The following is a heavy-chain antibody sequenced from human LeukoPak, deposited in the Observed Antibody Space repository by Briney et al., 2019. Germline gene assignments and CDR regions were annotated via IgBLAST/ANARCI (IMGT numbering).Heavy chain of an antibody. Sequence: SVTLSFNAPRGTFRSYAISWVPQAPGQGLEWMGRIIPIFGIANYAQKFQGRVTITADKSTSTAYMELSSLRSEDTAVYYCARDLGYYDSSGLTWGQGTLVTVSS. J-gene: IGHJ4*02. CDR1: RGTFRSYA. D-gene: IGHD3-22*01. CDR3: ARDLGYYDSSGLT. CDR2: IIPIFGIA. V-gene: IGHV1-69*04.